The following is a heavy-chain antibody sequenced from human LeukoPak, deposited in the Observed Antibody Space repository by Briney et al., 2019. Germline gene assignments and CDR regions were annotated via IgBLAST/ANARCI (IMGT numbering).Heavy chain of an antibody. CDR3: ARDGAYYDILTGYHPLDY. D-gene: IGHD3-9*01. CDR1: GYTFTSYG. J-gene: IGHJ4*02. CDR2: ISAYNGNT. V-gene: IGHV1-18*04. Sequence: ASVKVSCKASGYTFTSYGISCVRQAPGQGLEWMGWISAYNGNTNYAQKLQGRVTMTTDTSTSTAYMELRSLRSDDTAVYYCARDGAYYDILTGYHPLDYWGQGTLVTVSS.